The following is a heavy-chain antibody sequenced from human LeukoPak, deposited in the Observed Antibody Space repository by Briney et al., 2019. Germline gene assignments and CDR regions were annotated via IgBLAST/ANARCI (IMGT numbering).Heavy chain of an antibody. Sequence: GGSLRLSCAASGFTFSSYWMSWVRQAPGKGLERVANIKQDGSEKYYVDSVKGRFTISRDNAKNSLYLQMNSLRAEDTAVYYCARDPYRRVAYCGGDCYSGVVGSWGQGTLVTVSS. D-gene: IGHD2-21*02. CDR3: ARDPYRRVAYCGGDCYSGVVGS. J-gene: IGHJ4*02. CDR2: IKQDGSEK. CDR1: GFTFSSYW. V-gene: IGHV3-7*01.